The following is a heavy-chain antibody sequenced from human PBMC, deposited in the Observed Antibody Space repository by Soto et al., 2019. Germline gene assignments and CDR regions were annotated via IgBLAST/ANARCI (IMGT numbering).Heavy chain of an antibody. V-gene: IGHV2-5*02. Sequence: SGPTLVNPTQTLTLTCTFSGLSLSSSGVGVGWIRQPPGKALEWLALIYWDDDKRYSPSLKSRLTITKDTSKNQVLLTMTNMDPVDTATYYCAHTKGYCSSTSCKDAKGGFDYWGQGTLVTVSS. CDR3: AHTKGYCSSTSCKDAKGGFDY. J-gene: IGHJ4*02. CDR1: GLSLSSSGVG. D-gene: IGHD2-2*01. CDR2: IYWDDDK.